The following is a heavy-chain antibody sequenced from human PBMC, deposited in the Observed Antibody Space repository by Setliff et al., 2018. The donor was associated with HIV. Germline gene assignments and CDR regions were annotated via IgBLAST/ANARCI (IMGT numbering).Heavy chain of an antibody. J-gene: IGHJ4*02. D-gene: IGHD3-10*02. CDR1: GFTFSSYT. CDR3: ARDRLLGSGTLYNDPFDY. Sequence: GGSLRLSCAASGFTFSSYTMNWVRQAPGKGLEWVSSISSSSYYIYYADSVKGRFTISRDNSKNRLDLQMGSLRAEDMAVYYCARDRLLGSGTLYNDPFDYWGQGTLVTVSS. V-gene: IGHV3-21*01. CDR2: ISSSSYYI.